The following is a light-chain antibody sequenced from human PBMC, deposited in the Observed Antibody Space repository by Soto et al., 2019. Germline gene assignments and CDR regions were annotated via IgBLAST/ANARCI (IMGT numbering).Light chain of an antibody. CDR2: GAS. CDR1: QSVSSN. J-gene: IGKJ2*01. CDR3: QQYNNWPPYT. Sequence: EIVMTQSPATLSVSPGERATLSCRASQSVSSNLAWYQQKPGQAPRLLIYGASTRATGIPARFSGSGSGTEFTPTISSLQSEYFAVYYYQQYNNWPPYTFGQGTKLEIK. V-gene: IGKV3-15*01.